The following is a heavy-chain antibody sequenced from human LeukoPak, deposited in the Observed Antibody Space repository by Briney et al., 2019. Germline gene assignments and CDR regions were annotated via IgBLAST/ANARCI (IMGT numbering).Heavy chain of an antibody. Sequence: GGSPRLSCAASGITVSSYWMHWVRQAPGKGLVWVSRINSDGSVTNYADSVEGRFTISRDNAKNTLYLQMNDLGAEDTAVYYCVTDRYSDSAFGDWGQGTLVTVSS. J-gene: IGHJ4*02. D-gene: IGHD1-26*01. CDR2: INSDGSVT. V-gene: IGHV3-74*01. CDR1: GITVSSYW. CDR3: VTDRYSDSAFGD.